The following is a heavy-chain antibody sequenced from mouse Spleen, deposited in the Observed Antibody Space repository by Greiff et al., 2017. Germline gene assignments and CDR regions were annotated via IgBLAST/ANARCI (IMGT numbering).Heavy chain of an antibody. Sequence: VQLQQSGPELVKPGASVKISCKASGYSFTGYYMNWVKQSPEKSLEWIGEINPSTGGTTYNQKFKAKATLTVDKSSSTAYMQLKSLTSEDSAVYYCARWNYPTGFAYWGQGTLVTVSA. D-gene: IGHD1-1*02. CDR3: ARWNYPTGFAY. J-gene: IGHJ3*01. CDR1: GYSFTGYY. V-gene: IGHV1-42*01. CDR2: INPSTGGT.